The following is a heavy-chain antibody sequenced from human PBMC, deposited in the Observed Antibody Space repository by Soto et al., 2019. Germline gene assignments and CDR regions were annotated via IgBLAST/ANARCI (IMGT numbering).Heavy chain of an antibody. CDR3: ARDQGSGSRGAFDI. Sequence: WGSLRLSCAASGFTFSSYSMNWVRQAPWKGLEWVSSISSSSYIYYADSVKGRFTISRDNAKNSLYLQMNSLRAEDTAVYYCARDQGSGSRGAFDIWGQGTMVTVSS. D-gene: IGHD3-10*01. J-gene: IGHJ3*02. CDR1: GFTFSSYS. CDR2: ISSSSYI. V-gene: IGHV3-21*01.